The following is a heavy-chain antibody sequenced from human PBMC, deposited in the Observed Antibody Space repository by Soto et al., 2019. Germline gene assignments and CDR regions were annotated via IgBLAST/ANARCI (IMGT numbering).Heavy chain of an antibody. J-gene: IGHJ4*02. CDR3: VRTSLVVAAATREDY. Sequence: EVQLVESGGGLVQPGGSLRLSCAASGFTFSSYWMHWVRQAPGKGLVWVSGINSDGSSTSYAASVKGRFTISSDNAKNTLYLQMHSPRAEDTAVYYSVRTSLVVAAATREDYWGQGTLVTVSS. CDR2: INSDGSST. D-gene: IGHD2-15*01. V-gene: IGHV3-74*01. CDR1: GFTFSSYW.